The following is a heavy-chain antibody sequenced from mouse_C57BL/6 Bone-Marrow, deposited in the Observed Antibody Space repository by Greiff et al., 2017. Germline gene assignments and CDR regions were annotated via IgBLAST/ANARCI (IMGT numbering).Heavy chain of an antibody. CDR2: IWSGGST. V-gene: IGHV2-2*01. CDR1: GFSLTSYG. J-gene: IGHJ3*01. CDR3: ARPLYDYAAWFAY. D-gene: IGHD2-4*01. Sequence: QVQLQQSGPGLVQPSQSLSITCTVSGFSLTSYGVHWVRPSPGKGLDWLGVIWSGGSTDYNAAFISRLSISKDNSKSQVFFKMNSLQADDTAIYYCARPLYDYAAWFAYWGQGTLVTVSA.